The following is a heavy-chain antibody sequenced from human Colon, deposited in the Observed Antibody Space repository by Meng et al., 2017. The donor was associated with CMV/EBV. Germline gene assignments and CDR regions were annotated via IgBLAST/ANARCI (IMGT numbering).Heavy chain of an antibody. CDR1: GFNFGSYA. Sequence: GGSLRLSCAATGFNFGSYAMNWVRHSPGKGLEWLSVIGSSGGGAYYAPSVKGRFTISRDNSKSTLYLQMTSLRVEDTAVYYCVRDGDYCTNGVCYFDYWGQGTPVTVSS. J-gene: IGHJ4*02. V-gene: IGHV3-23*01. CDR2: IGSSGGGA. D-gene: IGHD2-8*01. CDR3: VRDGDYCTNGVCYFDY.